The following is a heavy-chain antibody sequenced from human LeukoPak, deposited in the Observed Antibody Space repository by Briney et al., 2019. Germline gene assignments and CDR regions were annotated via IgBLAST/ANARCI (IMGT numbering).Heavy chain of an antibody. CDR1: GFTFSNYW. CDR2: IRRDGSET. D-gene: IGHD1-26*01. CDR3: ARESSGSPYPIDY. J-gene: IGHJ4*02. Sequence: TGGSLRLSCAASGFTFSNYWMTWVRRAPGKGLEWVANIRRDGSETHYVDSVMGRFTISRDNAKNSLYLQMNSLRAEDTAVYYCARESSGSPYPIDYWGQGTLVTVSS. V-gene: IGHV3-7*01.